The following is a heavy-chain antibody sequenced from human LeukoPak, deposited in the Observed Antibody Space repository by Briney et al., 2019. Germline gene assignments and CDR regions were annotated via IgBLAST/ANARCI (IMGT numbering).Heavy chain of an antibody. CDR3: ARGSIPAAIGDNWFDP. J-gene: IGHJ5*02. CDR1: GYTFTSYG. CDR2: INPNSGGT. Sequence: ASVKVSCKASGYTFTSYGISWVRQAPGQGLEWMGWINPNSGGTNYAQKFQGRVTMTRDTSISTAYMELSRLRSDDTAVYYCARGSIPAAIGDNWFDPWGQGTLVTVSS. D-gene: IGHD2-2*02. V-gene: IGHV1-2*02.